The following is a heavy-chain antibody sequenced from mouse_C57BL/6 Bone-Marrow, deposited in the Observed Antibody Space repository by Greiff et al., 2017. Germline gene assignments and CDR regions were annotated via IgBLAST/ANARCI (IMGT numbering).Heavy chain of an antibody. Sequence: QVQLQQPGAELVKPGASVKLSCKASGYTFTSYWMHWVKQRPGRGLEWIGRIDPNSGGTKYNEKFKSQATLTVDKPSSTAYMQLSSMTSEDSAVYECERREYGYKWYFDVWGTGTTVTVSS. D-gene: IGHD2-2*01. CDR1: GYTFTSYW. J-gene: IGHJ1*03. V-gene: IGHV1-72*01. CDR3: ERREYGYKWYFDV. CDR2: IDPNSGGT.